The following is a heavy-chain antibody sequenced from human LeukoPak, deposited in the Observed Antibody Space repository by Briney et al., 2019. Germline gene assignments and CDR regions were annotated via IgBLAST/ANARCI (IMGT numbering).Heavy chain of an antibody. Sequence: PGGSLRLSCAASGFTFSSYGMSWVRQAPGKGLVWVSRIYSDGISTSYADSVKGRFTISRDNAKNTLYLQMNSLKAEDTAIYYCAREGGSYSNYFDYWGQGTLVTVSS. D-gene: IGHD1-26*01. CDR1: GFTFSSYG. V-gene: IGHV3-74*01. CDR3: AREGGSYSNYFDY. J-gene: IGHJ4*02. CDR2: IYSDGIST.